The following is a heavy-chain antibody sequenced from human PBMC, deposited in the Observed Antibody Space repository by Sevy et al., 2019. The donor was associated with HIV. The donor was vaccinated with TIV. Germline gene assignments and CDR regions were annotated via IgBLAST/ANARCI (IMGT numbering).Heavy chain of an antibody. CDR2: MNPNTGNR. J-gene: IGHJ4*02. CDR3: VRDWNGSGSYHGY. CDR1: GYTFTTYE. V-gene: IGHV1-8*02. D-gene: IGHD3-10*01. Sequence: ASVKVSCKASGYTFTTYEIKWVRQAAGQGLEWMGWMNPNTGNRGYAQKFQGRVTMTRAVSITTAYMDLSSLKSDDTAVYYCVRDWNGSGSYHGYWGQGTLVTVSS.